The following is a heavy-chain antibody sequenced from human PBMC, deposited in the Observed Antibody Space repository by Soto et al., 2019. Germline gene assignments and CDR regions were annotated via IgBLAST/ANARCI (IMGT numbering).Heavy chain of an antibody. V-gene: IGHV5-51*01. CDR3: ARLGLPGSIDFDS. CDR2: IHPSDSDT. J-gene: IGHJ4*02. CDR1: GYNFTTYW. D-gene: IGHD6-6*01. Sequence: EVQLVQSGAEVKKPGESLKISCEVSGYNFTTYWLGWVRQMPGKGLEWMGNIHPSDSDTSYRPSFHGQVTFSVDKSITTAYLQWSTLKASDTAMYFCARLGLPGSIDFDSWGKGTLVNVSP.